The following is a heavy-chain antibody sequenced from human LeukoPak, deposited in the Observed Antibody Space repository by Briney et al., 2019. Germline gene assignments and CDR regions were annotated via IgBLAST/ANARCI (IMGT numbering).Heavy chain of an antibody. J-gene: IGHJ4*02. D-gene: IGHD5-24*01. CDR2: ISAYNGNT. Sequence: ASVKVSCQASGYTFTSYGISWVRQAPGQGLEWMGWISAYNGNTKYAQKFQGRVTVTTDTSTSTAYMELRSLRSDDTAVYYCARARRGVEMATIFDYWGQGTLVTVSS. V-gene: IGHV1-18*01. CDR1: GYTFTSYG. CDR3: ARARRGVEMATIFDY.